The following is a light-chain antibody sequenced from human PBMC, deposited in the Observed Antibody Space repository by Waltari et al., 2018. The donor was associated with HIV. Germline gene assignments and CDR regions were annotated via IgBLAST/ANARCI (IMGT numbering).Light chain of an antibody. Sequence: DVHMTQSPSPLSASVGDRVTITCRANQPLSNSLAWYQQKPGKAPKPLVYGTSRLESGVPSRFSGSGSGTDYTLTISSLQPEDFASYYCQQYYSIPNTFGQGTKLEIK. J-gene: IGKJ2*01. CDR1: QPLSNS. CDR2: GTS. V-gene: IGKV1-NL1*01. CDR3: QQYYSIPNT.